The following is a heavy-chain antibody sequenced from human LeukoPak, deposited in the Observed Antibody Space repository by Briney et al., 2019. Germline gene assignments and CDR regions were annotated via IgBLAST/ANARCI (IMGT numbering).Heavy chain of an antibody. CDR2: TYYRSKWYN. V-gene: IGHV6-1*01. J-gene: IGHJ5*02. CDR3: ARRITMVRGVLGGNWFDP. CDR1: GDSVSSNSAA. Sequence: SQTLSLTCAISGDSVSSNSAAWNWIRQPPSRGLEWLGRTYYRSKWYNDYAVSVKSRITINPDTSKNQFSLQLNSVTPEDTAVYYCARRITMVRGVLGGNWFDPWGQGTLVTVSS. D-gene: IGHD3-10*01.